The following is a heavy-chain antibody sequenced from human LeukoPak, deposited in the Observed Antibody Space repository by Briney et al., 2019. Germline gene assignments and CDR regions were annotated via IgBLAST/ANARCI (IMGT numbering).Heavy chain of an antibody. J-gene: IGHJ4*02. Sequence: TASETLSLTCAVYGGSFSGYYWSWIRQPPGKGLEWIGEINHSGSTNYNPSLKSRVTISVDTSKNQFSLKLSSVTAADTAVYYCARDGRALWEALCAFDYWGQGTLVTVSS. D-gene: IGHD1-26*01. CDR3: ARDGRALWEALCAFDY. CDR2: INHSGST. CDR1: GGSFSGYY. V-gene: IGHV4-34*01.